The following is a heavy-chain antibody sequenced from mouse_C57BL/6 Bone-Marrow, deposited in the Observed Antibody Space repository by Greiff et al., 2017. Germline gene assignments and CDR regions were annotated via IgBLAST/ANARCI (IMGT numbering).Heavy chain of an antibody. J-gene: IGHJ1*03. CDR3: ARGTGHWYFDV. CDR2: IYPGDGDT. D-gene: IGHD3-3*01. V-gene: IGHV1-82*01. Sequence: VHLVESGPELVKPGASVKISCKASGYAFSSSWMNWVKQRPGKGLEWIGRIYPGDGDTNYNGKFKGKATLTADKSSSTAYMQLSSLTSEDSAVYFCARGTGHWYFDVWGTGTTVTVSS. CDR1: GYAFSSSW.